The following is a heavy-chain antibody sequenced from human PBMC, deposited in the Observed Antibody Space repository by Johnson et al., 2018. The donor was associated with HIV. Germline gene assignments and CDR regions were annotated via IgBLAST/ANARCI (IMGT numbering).Heavy chain of an antibody. CDR3: VKEGSESEQGIFEI. J-gene: IGHJ3*02. CDR2: ISYDGSHE. D-gene: IGHD1-26*01. CDR1: GFTLSHYG. V-gene: IGHV3-30*18. Sequence: QVQLVESGGGVVQPGRSLRLSCAVSGFTLSHYGMHWVRQAPGKGLEWVAVISYDGSHEYYGDSMKGRFTISRDNSKNTLQLQMNSLRVEDTALYYCVKEGSESEQGIFEIWGQGTMVTVYS.